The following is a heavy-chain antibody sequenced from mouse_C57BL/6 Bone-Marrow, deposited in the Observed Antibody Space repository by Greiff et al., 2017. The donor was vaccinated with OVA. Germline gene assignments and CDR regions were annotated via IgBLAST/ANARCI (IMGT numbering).Heavy chain of an antibody. Sequence: VQLQQPGAELVRPGSSVKLSCKASGYTFTSYWMHWVKQRPIQGLEWIGNIDPSDSETHYNQTFKDKATLTVDKSSSTAYMQLSSLTSEDSAVYYCARGLYYYGSSSFAYWGQGTLVTVSA. CDR2: IDPSDSET. V-gene: IGHV1-52*01. CDR3: ARGLYYYGSSSFAY. D-gene: IGHD1-1*01. CDR1: GYTFTSYW. J-gene: IGHJ3*01.